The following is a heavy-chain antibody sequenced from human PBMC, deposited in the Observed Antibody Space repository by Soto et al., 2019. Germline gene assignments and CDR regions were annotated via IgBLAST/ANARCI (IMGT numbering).Heavy chain of an antibody. J-gene: IGHJ3*02. CDR3: ASPGPYYYDSSGYDAFDI. V-gene: IGHV1-69*13. D-gene: IGHD3-22*01. CDR1: GVTFSSYA. CDR2: IIPIFGTA. Sequence: SVNVSCKASGVTFSSYAISWVLQAPGQGLEWMGGIIPIFGTANYAQKFQGRVTITADESTSTAYMELSSLRSEDTAVYYCASPGPYYYDSSGYDAFDIWGQGTMVTVSS.